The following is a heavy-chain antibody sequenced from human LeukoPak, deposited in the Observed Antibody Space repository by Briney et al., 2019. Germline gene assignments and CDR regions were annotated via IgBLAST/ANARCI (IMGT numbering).Heavy chain of an antibody. CDR3: ARLAYDNSGYYCFDY. CDR2: MYYSGGT. CDR1: GGSISSSSYY. D-gene: IGHD3-22*01. J-gene: IGHJ4*02. Sequence: PSETLSLTCTVSGGSISSSSYYWGWIRQPPGKGLEWIGAMYYSGGTYYNPSLKSRVTICVDTSKNQFSLKLNSVTAADTAVYYCARLAYDNSGYYCFDYWGQGTLVTVSS. V-gene: IGHV4-39*01.